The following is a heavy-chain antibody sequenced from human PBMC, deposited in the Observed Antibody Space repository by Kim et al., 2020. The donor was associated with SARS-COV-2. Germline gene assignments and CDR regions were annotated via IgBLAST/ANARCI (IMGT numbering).Heavy chain of an antibody. CDR1: GGSFSGYY. V-gene: IGHV4-34*01. CDR2: INHIGST. CDR3: ARVPTNCSSTSCYLDAFDI. D-gene: IGHD2-2*01. J-gene: IGHJ3*02. Sequence: SETLSLTCAVYGGSFSGYYWSWIRQPPGKGLEWIGEINHIGSTNYDPSLKSRVTMSVDTSKNQFSLKLSSVTAADTAVYYCARVPTNCSSTSCYLDAFDIWGQGTMVTVSS.